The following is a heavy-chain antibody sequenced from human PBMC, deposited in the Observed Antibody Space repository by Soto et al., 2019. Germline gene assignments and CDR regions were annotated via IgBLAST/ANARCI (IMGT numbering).Heavy chain of an antibody. D-gene: IGHD2-2*02. Sequence: QVQLVESGGGVVQPGRSLRLSCAASGFTFSSYGMHWVRQAPGKGLEWVAVIWYDGSNKYYADSVKGRFTISRDNSKNTLYLQMNSLRAEDTAVYYCARDVGYCSSTSCYTFDYWGQGTLVTVSS. CDR3: ARDVGYCSSTSCYTFDY. J-gene: IGHJ4*02. V-gene: IGHV3-33*01. CDR1: GFTFSSYG. CDR2: IWYDGSNK.